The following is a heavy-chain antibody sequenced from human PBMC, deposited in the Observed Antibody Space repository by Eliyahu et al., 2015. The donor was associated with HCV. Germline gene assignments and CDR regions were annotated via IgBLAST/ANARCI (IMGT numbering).Heavy chain of an antibody. CDR3: ARDPPDSSGYYHNAFDI. CDR1: GFTFNSYX. V-gene: IGHV3-33*01. Sequence: QVQLVESGGGVVQPGRSLRLSCAASGFTFNSYXMHWVRQAPGKGLEWVAVIWYDGSQKYYADSVKGRFTISRDNSKNTLYLQMNSLRAEDTAVYFCARDPPDSSGYYHNAFDIWGQGTMVTVSS. D-gene: IGHD3-22*01. CDR2: IWYDGSQK. J-gene: IGHJ3*02.